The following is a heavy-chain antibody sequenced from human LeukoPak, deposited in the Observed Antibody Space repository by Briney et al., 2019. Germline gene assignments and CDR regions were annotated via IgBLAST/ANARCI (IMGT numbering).Heavy chain of an antibody. D-gene: IGHD3-10*01. CDR1: GYTSTIYD. Sequence: GASVTVSFTASGYTSTIYDINWVRQATGQGLEWVGWMNPNSGNTGYAQKFQGRVTMTRNTSISTAYMELSSLRSEDTAVYYCARVLWYGSGGHNWFDPWGQGTLVTVSS. J-gene: IGHJ5*02. V-gene: IGHV1-8*01. CDR2: MNPNSGNT. CDR3: ARVLWYGSGGHNWFDP.